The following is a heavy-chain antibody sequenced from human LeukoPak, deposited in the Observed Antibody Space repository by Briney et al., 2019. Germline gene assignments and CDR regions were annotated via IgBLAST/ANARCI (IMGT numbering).Heavy chain of an antibody. CDR1: GGSISSFY. D-gene: IGHD3-10*01. CDR3: ARDHLTYYYGSGSYGWFDP. J-gene: IGHJ5*02. CDR2: IYASGTT. Sequence: SSETLSLTCTVSGGSISSFYWSWIRQPAGKGLEWIGRIYASGTTNYNPSLKSRVTMSVDTSKNQFSLKLSSVTAADTAVYYCARDHLTYYYGSGSYGWFDPWGQGTLVTVSS. V-gene: IGHV4-4*07.